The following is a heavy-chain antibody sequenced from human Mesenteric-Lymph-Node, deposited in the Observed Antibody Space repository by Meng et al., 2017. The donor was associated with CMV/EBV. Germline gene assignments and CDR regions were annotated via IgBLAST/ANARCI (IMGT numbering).Heavy chain of an antibody. Sequence: PETLSLTCTVSGGSVSGGTYYWNWIRQTPGKGLEWIGYIYYSARTNYNPSLKSRVTISADASKNQISLRLNSVTAADTAVYFCAREGDYYYGMDVWGQGPTVTVSS. CDR3: AREGDYYYGMDV. CDR2: IYYSART. V-gene: IGHV4-61*01. CDR1: GGSVSGGTYY. J-gene: IGHJ6*02.